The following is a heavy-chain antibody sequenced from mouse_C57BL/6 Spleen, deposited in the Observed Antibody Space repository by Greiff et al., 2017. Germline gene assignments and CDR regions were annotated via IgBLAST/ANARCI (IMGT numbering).Heavy chain of an antibody. CDR3: ARGGNYYGSSGHRYVDV. D-gene: IGHD1-1*01. V-gene: IGHV1-55*01. J-gene: IGHJ1*03. Sequence: QVHVKQSGAELVKPGASVKMSCKASGYTFTSYWITWVKQRPGQGLEWIGDIYPGSGSTNYNEKFKSKATLTVDTSSSTAYMQLSSLTSEDSAVYYCARGGNYYGSSGHRYVDVWGTGTTVTVSS. CDR2: IYPGSGST. CDR1: GYTFTSYW.